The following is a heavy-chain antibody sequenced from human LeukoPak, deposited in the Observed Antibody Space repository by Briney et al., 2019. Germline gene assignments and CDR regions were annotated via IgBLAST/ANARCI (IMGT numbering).Heavy chain of an antibody. CDR2: INHRGST. V-gene: IGHV4-39*07. Sequence: SSETLSLTCIVSGGSISSISSNNYHWGWIRQPPGKGLEWIGEINHRGSTNYNPSLKSRVTISVDTSKNQFSLKLNSVTAADTAVYYCARALTTDYYDFWSGYDYWGQGTLVTVSS. J-gene: IGHJ4*02. CDR3: ARALTTDYYDFWSGYDY. CDR1: GGSISSISSNNYH. D-gene: IGHD3-3*01.